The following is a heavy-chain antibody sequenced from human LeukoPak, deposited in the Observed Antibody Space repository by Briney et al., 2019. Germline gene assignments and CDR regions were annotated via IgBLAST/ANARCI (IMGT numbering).Heavy chain of an antibody. CDR1: GYTFTSYY. V-gene: IGHV1-46*01. D-gene: IGHD5-24*01. Sequence: ASVKVSCKASGYTFTSYYMHWVRQAPGQGLEWMGRINPSGGSTSYAQKFQGRVTMTRDTSTSTVYMELSSLRSEDTAVYYCARDFGDDYNSHYYFDYWGQGTLVTVSS. CDR2: INPSGGST. J-gene: IGHJ4*02. CDR3: ARDFGDDYNSHYYFDY.